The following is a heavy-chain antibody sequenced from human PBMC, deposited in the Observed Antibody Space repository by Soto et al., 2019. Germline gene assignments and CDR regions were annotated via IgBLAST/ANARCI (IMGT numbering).Heavy chain of an antibody. D-gene: IGHD2-8*02. J-gene: IGHJ1*01. CDR3: AKEGVREGTSYLCN. CDR2: ISDRGDSR. V-gene: IGHV3-23*01. CDR1: GFTFNRHA. Sequence: EVQLLESGGGLVQPGGSLRLSCVGSGFTFNRHAMHWVRQAPGKGLVWVSSISDRGDSRYYADSVKGRFTISRGNSKNTLYLQMNGLAAEDAAVYYCAKEGVREGTSYLCNWGQVTLVTVSA.